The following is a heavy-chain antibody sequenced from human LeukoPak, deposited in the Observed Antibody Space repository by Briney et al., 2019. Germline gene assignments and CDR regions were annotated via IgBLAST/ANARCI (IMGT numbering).Heavy chain of an antibody. D-gene: IGHD3-10*01. V-gene: IGHV1-18*01. J-gene: IGHJ4*02. CDR2: ISAYNGNT. CDR3: ATGVTMVRGVIRGEFDY. Sequence: ASVKVSCKASGYTFTSYGISWVRQAPGQGLEWMGWISAYNGNTNYAQKLQGRVTMATDTSTIKAYMELRSLRSDDTAVYYCATGVTMVRGVIRGEFDYWGQGTLVTVSS. CDR1: GYTFTSYG.